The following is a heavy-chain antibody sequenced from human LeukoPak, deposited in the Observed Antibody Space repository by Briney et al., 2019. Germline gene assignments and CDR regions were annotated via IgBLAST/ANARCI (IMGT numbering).Heavy chain of an antibody. Sequence: ASVKVSCKAPGNTFTSYAMLWVRKAPGKRLEWMGWINAGNGNTKYSQKFQGRVTITRDTSASTAYMELSSLRSEDTAVYYCAREGLYSSSPFDYWGQGTLVTVSS. CDR2: INAGNGNT. D-gene: IGHD6-13*01. CDR3: AREGLYSSSPFDY. J-gene: IGHJ4*02. V-gene: IGHV1-3*01. CDR1: GNTFTSYA.